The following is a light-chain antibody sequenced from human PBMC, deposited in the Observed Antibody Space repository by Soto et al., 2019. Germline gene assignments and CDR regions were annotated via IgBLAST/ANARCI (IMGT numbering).Light chain of an antibody. Sequence: EIVLTQSPGTLSLSPGERATLSCRASQSVSANFVAWYQQKPGQPPRLSIYAASGRAAGIPDRFSGSGSGTDFTLTISRLEPEDFAVYYCQQYGSSGTFGQGTKVDIK. J-gene: IGKJ1*01. CDR2: AAS. CDR1: QSVSANF. CDR3: QQYGSSGT. V-gene: IGKV3-20*01.